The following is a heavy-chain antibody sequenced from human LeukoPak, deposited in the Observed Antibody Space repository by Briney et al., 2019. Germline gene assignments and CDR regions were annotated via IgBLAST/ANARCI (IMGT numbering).Heavy chain of an antibody. CDR3: ARTVGATRKIFDY. Sequence: SETLSLTCTVSGGSISSGGYYWSWIRQHPGKGLEWIGYIYYSGSTYYNPSLKSRVTISVDTSKNQFSLKLSSVTAADTAVYYCARTVGATRKIFDYWGQGTLVTVSS. V-gene: IGHV4-31*03. D-gene: IGHD1-26*01. CDR1: GGSISSGGYY. CDR2: IYYSGST. J-gene: IGHJ4*02.